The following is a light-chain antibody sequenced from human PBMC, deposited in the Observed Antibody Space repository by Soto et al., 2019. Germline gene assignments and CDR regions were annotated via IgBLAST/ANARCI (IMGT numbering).Light chain of an antibody. CDR1: SSDVGSYNL. V-gene: IGLV2-23*03. CDR2: EGS. J-gene: IGLJ3*02. CDR3: CSYAGSSTFKV. Sequence: QSVLTQPTSVSGSTGESITISCTGTSSDVGSYNLVSWYQQHPGKAPKLMIYEGSKRPSGVSNRFSGSKSGNTASLTISGLQAEDEADYYCCSYAGSSTFKVFGGGTKLTV.